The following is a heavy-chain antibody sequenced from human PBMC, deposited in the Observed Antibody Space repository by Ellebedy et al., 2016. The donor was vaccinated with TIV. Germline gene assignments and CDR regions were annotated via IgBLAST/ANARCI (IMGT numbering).Heavy chain of an antibody. CDR1: GGSISSYY. J-gene: IGHJ4*02. V-gene: IGHV4-59*12. CDR2: IYFSGST. Sequence: MPSETLSLTCTVSGGSISSYYWSWIRQPPGKGLEWIGYIYFSGSTNYNPSLKSRVTISVDRSKNQFSLKLSSVTAADTAVYYCARGRIQLDYWGQGTLVTVSS. CDR3: ARGRIQLDY.